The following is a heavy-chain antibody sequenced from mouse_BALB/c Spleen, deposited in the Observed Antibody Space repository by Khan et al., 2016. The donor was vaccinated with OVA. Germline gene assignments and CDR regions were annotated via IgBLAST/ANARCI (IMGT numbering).Heavy chain of an antibody. V-gene: IGHV2-6-7*01. CDR1: GFSLTGFG. D-gene: IGHD3-1*01. CDR2: IWSDGST. Sequence: QVQLKESGPGLVAPSQSLSITCTVSGFSLTGFGINWVRQPPGKGLEWLGMIWSDGSTDYNSVLKSRLSISKDNSKSQVFLKMNSLQTDDTARYYCARELRLGGIAYWGQGTLVTVSA. CDR3: ARELRLGGIAY. J-gene: IGHJ3*01.